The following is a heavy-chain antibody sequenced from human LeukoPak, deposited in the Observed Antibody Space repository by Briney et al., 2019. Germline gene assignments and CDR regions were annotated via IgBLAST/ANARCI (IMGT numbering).Heavy chain of an antibody. CDR1: GFTVSSNY. CDR3: ALATIFRAYYYYYYMDV. J-gene: IGHJ6*03. V-gene: IGHV3-53*01. CDR2: IYSGGST. D-gene: IGHD5-12*01. Sequence: GGSLRLSCAASGFTVSSNYMSWVRPAPGKGLEWVSVIYSGGSTYYADSVKGRFTISRDNSKNTLYLQMNSLRAEDTAVYYCALATIFRAYYYYYYMDVWGKGTTVTVSS.